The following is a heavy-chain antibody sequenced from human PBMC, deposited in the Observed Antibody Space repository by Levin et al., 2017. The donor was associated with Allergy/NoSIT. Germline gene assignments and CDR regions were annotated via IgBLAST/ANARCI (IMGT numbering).Heavy chain of an antibody. CDR1: TGTLDTFG. CDR3: ARNMGSAGYFYMDV. V-gene: IGHV3-33*01. J-gene: IGHJ6*03. Sequence: PGGSLRLSCSASTGTLDTFGIHWVRRAPGKGLEWVAFILDDGSTAYYADSVKGRFTVSRDNSKKSMYLQMSSLRGDDTAVYFCARNMGSAGYFYMDVWGKGTAVTVSS. D-gene: IGHD2-21*01. CDR2: ILDDGSTA.